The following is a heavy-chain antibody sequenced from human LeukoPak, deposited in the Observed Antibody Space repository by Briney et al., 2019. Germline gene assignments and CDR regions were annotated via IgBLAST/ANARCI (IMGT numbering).Heavy chain of an antibody. CDR2: IYSGGKT. CDR1: DFTVANNY. J-gene: IGHJ3*02. D-gene: IGHD1-26*01. V-gene: IGHV3-53*01. CDR3: ARARGSFYLGAFDI. Sequence: GGSLRLSCAASDFTVANNYMSWVRQAPGKGLDWVSVIYSGGKTYYADSVRGRFTTSRDTSRNTLYLQMNSLRAADTAAYYCARARGSFYLGAFDIWGQGTMVTVSS.